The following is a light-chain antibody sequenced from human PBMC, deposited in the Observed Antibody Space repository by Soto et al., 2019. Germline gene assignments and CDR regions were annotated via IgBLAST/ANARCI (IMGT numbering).Light chain of an antibody. CDR2: DTS. Sequence: EIVLTQSPATLSLSPGERGTLSCRASQSVGRYLAWYQHKPGQPPRLLIYDTSNRAPGTPGRFGGSGSGTDFTLTISRLEPEDFAVYYCVQRSVWPWTVGQGTQVEVK. CDR3: VQRSVWPWT. V-gene: IGKV3-11*01. J-gene: IGKJ1*01. CDR1: QSVGRY.